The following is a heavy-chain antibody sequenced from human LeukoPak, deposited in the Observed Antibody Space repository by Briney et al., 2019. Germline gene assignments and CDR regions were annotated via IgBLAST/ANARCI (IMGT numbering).Heavy chain of an antibody. V-gene: IGHV1-2*02. D-gene: IGHD5-12*01. CDR3: ARDQEDIVATIRAWSFDY. CDR2: INPNSGGT. CDR1: GYTFTGYY. J-gene: IGHJ4*02. Sequence: ASVTVSCKASGYTFTGYYMHWVRQAPGQGLEWMGWINPNSGGTNYAQKFQGKVTMTRDTSISTAYMELSRLRSDDPAVYYCARDQEDIVATIRAWSFDYWGQGTLVTVSS.